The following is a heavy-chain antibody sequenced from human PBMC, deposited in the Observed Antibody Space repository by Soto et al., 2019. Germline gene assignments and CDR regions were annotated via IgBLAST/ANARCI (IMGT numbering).Heavy chain of an antibody. Sequence: SDTLSLTCAVHSESFSGYYWSWIRKPPRKGLELIGEINHSGSTNYNPSLKSRVTISVDTSKNQFSLKLSSVTAADTAVYYCARGAKTYYYGPGSSTGVLDVWGQGTTVT. D-gene: IGHD3-10*01. CDR3: ARGAKTYYYGPGSSTGVLDV. J-gene: IGHJ6*02. V-gene: IGHV4-34*01. CDR1: SESFSGYY. CDR2: INHSGST.